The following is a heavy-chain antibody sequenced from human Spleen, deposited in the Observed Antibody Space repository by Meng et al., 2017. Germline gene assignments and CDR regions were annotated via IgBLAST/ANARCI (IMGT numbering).Heavy chain of an antibody. D-gene: IGHD2-21*02. CDR2: IYTSGST. CDR1: GGSISSGSYY. V-gene: IGHV4-61*02. CDR3: ARRLELAYCGGDCYLFDDAFDI. Sequence: SETLSLTCTVSGGSISSGSYYWSWIRQPAGKGLEWIGRIYTSGSTNYNPSLKSRVTISVDTSKNQFSLKLSSVTAADTAVYYCARRLELAYCGGDCYLFDDAFDIWGQGTMVTVSS. J-gene: IGHJ3*02.